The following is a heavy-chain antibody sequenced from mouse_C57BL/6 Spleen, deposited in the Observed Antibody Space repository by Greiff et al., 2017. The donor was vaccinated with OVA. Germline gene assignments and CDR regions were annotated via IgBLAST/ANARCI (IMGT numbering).Heavy chain of an antibody. V-gene: IGHV1-39*01. J-gene: IGHJ1*03. CDR1: GYSFTDYN. Sequence: VHVKQSGPELVKPGASVKISCKASGYSFTDYNMNWVKQSNGKSLEWIGVINPNYGTTSYNQKFKGKATLTVDQSSSTAYMQLNSLTSEDSAVYYCARLGYGSSYWYFDVWGTGTTVTVSS. D-gene: IGHD1-1*01. CDR2: INPNYGTT. CDR3: ARLGYGSSYWYFDV.